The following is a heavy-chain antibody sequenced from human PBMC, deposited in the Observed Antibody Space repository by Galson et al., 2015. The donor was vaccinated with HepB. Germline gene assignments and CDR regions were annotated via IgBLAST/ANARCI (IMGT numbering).Heavy chain of an antibody. CDR3: ARARYSGTMYFDY. CDR2: IIPFFGTT. J-gene: IGHJ4*02. Sequence: SVKVSCKASGGTFSSYAISWVRQAPGRGLEWMGGIIPFFGTTNYAQKFQGRVTITADESTNTAYMELSSLRSEDTAVYYCARARYSGTMYFDYWGQGTLVTVSS. CDR1: GGTFSSYA. D-gene: IGHD4/OR15-4a*01. V-gene: IGHV1-69*13.